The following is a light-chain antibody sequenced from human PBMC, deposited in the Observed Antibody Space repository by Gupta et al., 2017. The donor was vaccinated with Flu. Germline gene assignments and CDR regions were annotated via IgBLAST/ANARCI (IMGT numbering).Light chain of an antibody. CDR2: WAS. J-gene: IGKJ2*01. V-gene: IGKV4-1*01. CDR3: QQYYSTPYT. Sequence: DIVMTRSPDSLAESLGDRATINCKSSQSVLYSSNNKNYLAWYQQKPGQPPKLLIYWASTRESGVPDRFSGSGSGKDFTLTISSLQAEDVAVYYCQQYYSTPYTFGQGTKLEIK. CDR1: QSVLYSSNNKNY.